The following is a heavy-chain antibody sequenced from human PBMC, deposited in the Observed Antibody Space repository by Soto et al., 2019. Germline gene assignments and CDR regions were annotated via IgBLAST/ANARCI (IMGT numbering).Heavy chain of an antibody. CDR2: IYYSGST. CDR3: ARRYGYYFDY. V-gene: IGHV4-59*08. D-gene: IGHD4-17*01. Sequence: SETLSLTCPVSGGSISSYYWSWIRQPPGKGLEWIGYIYYSGSTNYNPSLKSRVTISVDTSKNQLSLKLSSVTAAATAVYYCARRYGYYFDYRGQGTLVTVSS. J-gene: IGHJ4*02. CDR1: GGSISSYY.